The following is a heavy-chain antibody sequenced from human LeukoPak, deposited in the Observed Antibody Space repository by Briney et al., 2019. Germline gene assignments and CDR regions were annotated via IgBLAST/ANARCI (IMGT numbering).Heavy chain of an antibody. V-gene: IGHV3-74*01. CDR3: ARDRDYSGYDLFDY. J-gene: IGHJ4*02. CDR1: GFTFSSYW. CDR2: INSDGSST. D-gene: IGHD5-12*01. Sequence: GGSLRLSCAASGFTFSSYWMHWVRQAPGKGLVWVSRINSDGSSTSYADSVKGRFTISRDDAKNTLYLQMNSLRAEDTAVYYCARDRDYSGYDLFDYWGQGTLVTVSS.